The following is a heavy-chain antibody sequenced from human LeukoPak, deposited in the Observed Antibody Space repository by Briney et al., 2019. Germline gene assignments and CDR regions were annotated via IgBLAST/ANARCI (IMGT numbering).Heavy chain of an antibody. CDR2: IYYSGST. CDR3: ARGPDWFDP. V-gene: IGHV4-59*01. CDR1: GGSISSYY. Sequence: SETLSLTRTVSGGSISSYYWSWLRQPPGKGLEWLGYIYYSGSTNYHPSLKSRVTISVDTSKNQFSLKLSSVTAADTAVYYCARGPDWFDPWGQGTLVTVSS. J-gene: IGHJ5*02.